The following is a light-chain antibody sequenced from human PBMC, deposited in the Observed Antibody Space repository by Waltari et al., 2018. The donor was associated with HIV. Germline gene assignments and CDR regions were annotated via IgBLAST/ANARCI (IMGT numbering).Light chain of an antibody. CDR3: QSYDSSLSGSWV. CDR2: GNT. J-gene: IGLJ3*02. CDR1: TSNIGAGYD. V-gene: IGLV1-40*01. Sequence: QSVLTQPPSVSGAPGQRVSIPCTGSTSNIGAGYDVHWYHQVPGTAPKLLIFGNTNRPSGVPDRISGSKSGTSASLVISGLRAEDEAYYYCQSYDSSLSGSWVFGGGTKLTVL.